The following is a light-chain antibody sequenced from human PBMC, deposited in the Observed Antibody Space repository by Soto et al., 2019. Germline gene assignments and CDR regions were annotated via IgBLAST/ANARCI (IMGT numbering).Light chain of an antibody. Sequence: EIVLTQSPGTLSLSPGERATLSCRASQNIGSSSLAWYQQKPGQAPRLVIYAASTRATGSPDRFSGGGSGTDFTLTISRLEPEDFAVYYCQQYGNAPFTFGPGTTVDIK. J-gene: IGKJ3*01. CDR3: QQYGNAPFT. CDR1: QNIGSSS. CDR2: AAS. V-gene: IGKV3-20*01.